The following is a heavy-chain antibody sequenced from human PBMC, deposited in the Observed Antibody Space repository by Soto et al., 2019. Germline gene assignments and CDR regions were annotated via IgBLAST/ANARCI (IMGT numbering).Heavy chain of an antibody. J-gene: IGHJ4*02. CDR2: IFDTGSI. V-gene: IGHV4-59*08. D-gene: IGHD3-22*01. Sequence: QVQLQESGPRLVRPSETLSLTCAVSGDSISSYCWSWIRQPPGKGLEWIGYIFDTGSINYNPSLQIRVTISVDTSKNHLFLQRTSVIAADAAVYYCACQHGYYPDYYFDSWGQGTLVTVS. CDR3: ACQHGYYPDYYFDS. CDR1: GDSISSYC.